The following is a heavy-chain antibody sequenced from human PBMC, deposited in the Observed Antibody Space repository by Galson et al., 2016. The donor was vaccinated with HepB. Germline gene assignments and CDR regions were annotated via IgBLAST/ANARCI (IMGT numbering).Heavy chain of an antibody. D-gene: IGHD5-18*01. CDR3: AKDKPIYSYGEYFFDS. J-gene: IGHJ4*02. Sequence: SLRLSCAASGFPLRNYGMHWVRQAPGKGLEWVAIILYDGHNEHYAESVKGRFTISRDISKNTLYLQMNSLRGEDTAVYYCAKDKPIYSYGEYFFDSWGQGTLVTVSS. CDR1: GFPLRNYG. CDR2: ILYDGHNE. V-gene: IGHV3-30*18.